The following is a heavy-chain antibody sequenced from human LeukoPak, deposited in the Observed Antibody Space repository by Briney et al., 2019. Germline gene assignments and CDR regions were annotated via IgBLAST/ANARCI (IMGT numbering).Heavy chain of an antibody. J-gene: IGHJ4*02. CDR3: VKDNPLDY. D-gene: IGHD1-14*01. CDR2: IRYDGSNK. CDR1: GFTFSNYG. V-gene: IGHV3-30*02. Sequence: GGSLRLSCRAAGFTFSNYGMLWVRQAPGKGLEWVAFIRYDGSNKFYADSVKGRVTISRDNSKNTLYLHINCLRVEDTAVHYCVKDNPLDYWGQGTLVTVSS.